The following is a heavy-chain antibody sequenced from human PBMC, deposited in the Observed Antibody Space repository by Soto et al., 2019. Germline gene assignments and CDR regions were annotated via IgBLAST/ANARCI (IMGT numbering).Heavy chain of an antibody. D-gene: IGHD2-2*01. CDR2: IYPGDSDI. J-gene: IGHJ6*02. Sequence: SGESLKISCKGSGYSFTNYWIAWVRQMPGKVLEWMGIIYPGDSDIKYSPSLQGQVTISAGKSISTAYLQLSSLKASDTAIYYCARLLPSRDCSSSTCYLSWGYYYYGMDVWGQGXTVTVYS. CDR1: GYSFTNYW. CDR3: ARLLPSRDCSSSTCYLSWGYYYYGMDV. V-gene: IGHV5-51*01.